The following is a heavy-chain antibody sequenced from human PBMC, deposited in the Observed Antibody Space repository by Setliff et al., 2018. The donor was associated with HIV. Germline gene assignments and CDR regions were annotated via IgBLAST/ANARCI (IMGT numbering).Heavy chain of an antibody. D-gene: IGHD1-7*01. V-gene: IGHV3-23*01. CDR3: ARGRNRNYVVYGMDV. J-gene: IGHJ6*02. CDR2: ISGSGGTT. Sequence: GGSLRLSCAASGFTFSNAWMSWVRQAPGKGLEWVSAISGSGGTTYYADSVKGRFTISRDNSKNMLYLQMDSLRAEDTAVYYCARGRNRNYVVYGMDVWGQGTTVTVSS. CDR1: GFTFSNAW.